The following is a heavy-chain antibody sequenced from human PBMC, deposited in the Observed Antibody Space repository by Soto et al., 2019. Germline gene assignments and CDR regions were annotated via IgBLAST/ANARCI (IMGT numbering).Heavy chain of an antibody. Sequence: SETLSLTCDVSVEPMTGGYYWGWIRQSPGKGLEWIGSIYYGGTTYYNPSLRSRLAISIDTANNQFSLKLHSVIAADTAVYYCARVLRARAYIYDGSGYSRQNWFDPWGQGTLVTVSS. J-gene: IGHJ5*02. CDR1: VEPMTGGYY. CDR2: IYYGGTT. D-gene: IGHD3-22*01. CDR3: ARVLRARAYIYDGSGYSRQNWFDP. V-gene: IGHV4-38-2*01.